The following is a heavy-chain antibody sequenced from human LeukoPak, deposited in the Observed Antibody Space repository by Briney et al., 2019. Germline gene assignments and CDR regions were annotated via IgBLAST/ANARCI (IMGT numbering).Heavy chain of an antibody. CDR2: INHSGST. CDR3: ARGRVAAADTAFGYYYGMDV. V-gene: IGHV4-34*01. D-gene: IGHD6-13*01. Sequence: SETLSLTCAVYGGSFSGYYWSWIRQPPGKGLEWIGEINHSGSTNYNPSLKSRVTISVDTSKNQFSLKLSSVTAADTAVYYCARGRVAAADTAFGYYYGMDVWGQGTTVTVSS. CDR1: GGSFSGYY. J-gene: IGHJ6*02.